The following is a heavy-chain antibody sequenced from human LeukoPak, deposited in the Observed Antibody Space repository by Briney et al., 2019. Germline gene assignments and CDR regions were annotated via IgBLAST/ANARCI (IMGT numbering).Heavy chain of an antibody. Sequence: SETLSLTCTVSGVSISSGDYYWSWIRQPPGKGLEWIGYIYYSGSTYYNPSLKSRVTISVDTSKNQFSLKLSSGTAADTAVYYCARVGGSYAYDYWGQGTLVTVSS. CDR1: GVSISSGDYY. J-gene: IGHJ4*02. D-gene: IGHD1-26*01. CDR3: ARVGGSYAYDY. CDR2: IYYSGST. V-gene: IGHV4-30-4*01.